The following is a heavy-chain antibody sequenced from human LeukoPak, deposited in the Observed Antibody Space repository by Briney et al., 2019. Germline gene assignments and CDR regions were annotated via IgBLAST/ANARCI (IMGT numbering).Heavy chain of an antibody. CDR2: SHNSGST. CDR1: GGSISDYY. Sequence: SETLSLTCTVSGGSISDYYWSWIRQPPGKGLEWIGYSHNSGSTNYNPSLRSRVTMSVDTSKNHFSLKVTSVTAADTAVYYCARDHNYGDYWDAFDIWGQGTMVTVSS. CDR3: ARDHNYGDYWDAFDI. J-gene: IGHJ3*02. V-gene: IGHV4-4*08. D-gene: IGHD4-17*01.